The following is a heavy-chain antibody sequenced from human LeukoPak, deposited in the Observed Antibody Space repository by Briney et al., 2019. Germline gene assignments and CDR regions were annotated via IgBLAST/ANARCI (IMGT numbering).Heavy chain of an antibody. CDR1: GFTFSNYA. CDR2: ISGSGGST. CDR3: ARGSGYVTAPNWYFDL. J-gene: IGHJ2*01. D-gene: IGHD5-12*01. V-gene: IGHV3-23*01. Sequence: GGPLRLSCAASGFTFSNYAMNWVRQAPGKGLEWVSTISGSGGSTYYADSVKGRFTISRDNSKNSLSLQMNSLRAEDTAVYYCARGSGYVTAPNWYFDLWGRGTLVTVSS.